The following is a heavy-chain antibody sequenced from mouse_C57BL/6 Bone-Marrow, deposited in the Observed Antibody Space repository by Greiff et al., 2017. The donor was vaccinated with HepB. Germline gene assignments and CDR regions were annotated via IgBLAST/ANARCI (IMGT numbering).Heavy chain of an antibody. J-gene: IGHJ2*01. Sequence: EVKLMESGPGLAKPSQTLSLTCSVSGYSITSDYWNWIRKFPGNKLEYIGYISYSGSTYYNPSLKSRISITRDTSKNQYYLQLNSVTTEDTATYYCARYDGYLYYFDYWGQGTTLTVSS. CDR2: ISYSGST. D-gene: IGHD2-3*01. V-gene: IGHV3-8*01. CDR1: GYSITSDY. CDR3: ARYDGYLYYFDY.